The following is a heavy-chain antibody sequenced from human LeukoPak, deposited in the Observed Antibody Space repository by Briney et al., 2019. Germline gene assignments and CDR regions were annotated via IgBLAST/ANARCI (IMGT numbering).Heavy chain of an antibody. D-gene: IGHD3-10*01. J-gene: IGHJ4*02. CDR1: GFTVSSNY. CDR2: IYSGGST. CDR3: AKSSLSGSRSAS. V-gene: IGHV3-53*01. Sequence: RGSLRLSCAASGFTVSSNYMSWVRQAPGKGLEWVSVIYSGGSTYYADSVRGRFTISRDDSKNTLYLQMNSLGAEDTAVYYCAKSSLSGSRSASGGQGPLAPV.